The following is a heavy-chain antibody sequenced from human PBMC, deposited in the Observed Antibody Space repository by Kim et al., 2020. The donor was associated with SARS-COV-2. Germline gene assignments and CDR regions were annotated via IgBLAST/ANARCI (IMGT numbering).Heavy chain of an antibody. Sequence: SVKVSCKASGGTFSSYAISWVRQAPGQGLEWMGGIIPIFGTANYAQKFQGRVTITADESTSTAYMELSSLRSEDTAVYYCARNHDYDSSLGYFDYWGQGTLVTVSS. CDR3: ARNHDYDSSLGYFDY. CDR1: GGTFSSYA. V-gene: IGHV1-69*13. CDR2: IIPIFGTA. J-gene: IGHJ4*02. D-gene: IGHD3-22*01.